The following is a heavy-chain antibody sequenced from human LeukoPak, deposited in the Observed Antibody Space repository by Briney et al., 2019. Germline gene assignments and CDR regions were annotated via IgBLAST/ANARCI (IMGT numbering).Heavy chain of an antibody. CDR3: GRKSASRKTSEFDY. J-gene: IGHJ4*02. CDR1: GYTFTDYY. Sequence: ASVKLSCKASGYTFTDYYMNWVRQAPGQGLEWMGWIHPNSGGTNYAQKFQGRVTMTRDTSISTAYMELSRLTFDDTAVYYCGRKSASRKTSEFDYWGREPWSPSPQ. CDR2: IHPNSGGT. V-gene: IGHV1-2*02. D-gene: IGHD2-2*01.